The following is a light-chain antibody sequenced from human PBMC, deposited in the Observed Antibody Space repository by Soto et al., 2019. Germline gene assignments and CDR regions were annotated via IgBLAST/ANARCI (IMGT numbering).Light chain of an antibody. V-gene: IGLV2-14*01. CDR3: SSYTSSSSVV. CDR1: SSDIGSYNF. Sequence: QSVLTQPASVSGSPGQSITISCTGTSSDIGSYNFVSWYQQHPGKAPKLMIYEVSNRPSGVSNRFSGSKSGNTASLTISGLLAEDEADYYCSSYTSSSSVVFGGGTKLTVL. J-gene: IGLJ2*01. CDR2: EVS.